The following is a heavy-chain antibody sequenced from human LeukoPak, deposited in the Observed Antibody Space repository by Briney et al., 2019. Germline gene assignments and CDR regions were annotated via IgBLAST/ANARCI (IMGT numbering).Heavy chain of an antibody. CDR2: ISGSGGST. CDR1: GFTFSSYT. D-gene: IGHD3-10*01. CDR3: ATSLITMVRGVTDY. V-gene: IGHV3-23*01. J-gene: IGHJ4*02. Sequence: GGSLRLSCAASGFTFSSYTMSWVRQAPGKGLEWVSAISGSGGSTYYADSVKGRFTISRDNSKNTLYLQMNSLRAEDTAVYYCATSLITMVRGVTDYWGQGTLVTVSS.